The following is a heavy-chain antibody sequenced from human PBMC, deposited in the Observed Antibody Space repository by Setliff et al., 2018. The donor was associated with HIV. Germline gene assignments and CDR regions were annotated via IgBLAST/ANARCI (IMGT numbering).Heavy chain of an antibody. CDR1: GDTFSSYA. V-gene: IGHV1-18*01. D-gene: IGHD2-15*01. J-gene: IGHJ6*03. CDR2: ISAYTGNA. Sequence: ASVKVSCKASGDTFSSYAISWVRQAPGQGLEWVGWISAYTGNANYTQKLQDRVTLTRDTSTSTAYMELRSLTSDDTAVYYCARGLARVDYLDVWGKGTTVTVSS. CDR3: ARGLARVDYLDV.